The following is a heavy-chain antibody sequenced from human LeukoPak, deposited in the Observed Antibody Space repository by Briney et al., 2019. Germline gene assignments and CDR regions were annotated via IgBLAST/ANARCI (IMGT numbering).Heavy chain of an antibody. J-gene: IGHJ6*02. V-gene: IGHV4-39*01. Sequence: SETLSLTCTVSGGSISSSSYYWGWIRQPPGKGLEWIGSIYYSGSTYYNPSLKSRVTISVDTSKNQFSLKLSSVTAADTAVYYCARPIFFSRGHDSSEDYYGMDVWGQGTTVTVSS. CDR3: ARPIFFSRGHDSSEDYYGMDV. D-gene: IGHD3-22*01. CDR2: IYYSGST. CDR1: GGSISSSSYY.